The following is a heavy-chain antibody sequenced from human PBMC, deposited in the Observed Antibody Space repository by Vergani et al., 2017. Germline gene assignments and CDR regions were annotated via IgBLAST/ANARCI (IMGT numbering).Heavy chain of an antibody. V-gene: IGHV1-8*01. Sequence: QVQLVQSGAEVKKPGASVKVSCKASGYTFTSYDINWVRQATGQGLEWMGWMNPNSGNTGYAQKFQGRVTMTRNTSISTAYMELSSLRSEDTAVYYCARANLAQYYYYYGMDVWGQGTTVTVSS. J-gene: IGHJ6*02. CDR1: GYTFTSYD. CDR2: MNPNSGNT. CDR3: ARANLAQYYYYYGMDV. D-gene: IGHD3-3*02.